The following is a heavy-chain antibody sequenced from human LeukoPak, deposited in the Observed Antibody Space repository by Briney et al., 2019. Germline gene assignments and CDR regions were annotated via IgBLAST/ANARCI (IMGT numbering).Heavy chain of an antibody. Sequence: ASVKDSCKASGYTFTGYHMHWVRQAPGQGLEWMGWINPNSGGTNYAQKFQGRVTMTRDTSISTAYMELSRLRSDDTAVYYCATQRGSYLWGTDFDYWGQGTLVTVSS. D-gene: IGHD3-16*01. J-gene: IGHJ4*02. CDR3: ATQRGSYLWGTDFDY. CDR2: INPNSGGT. CDR1: GYTFTGYH. V-gene: IGHV1-2*02.